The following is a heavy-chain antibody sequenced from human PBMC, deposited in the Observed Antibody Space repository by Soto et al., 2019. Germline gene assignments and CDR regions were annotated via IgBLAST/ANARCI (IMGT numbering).Heavy chain of an antibody. D-gene: IGHD6-19*01. V-gene: IGHV3-23*01. CDR1: VFTFSDCA. Sequence: PGGSLRLSCGGSVFTFSDCAMSWVRQAPGKGLEWVSGISGTGRSTFYADSVKDRFTISRDNSKNTVYLQMTSLRAEDTAVYYCAKGNTSGWYFFDYWGQGTLVTVSS. J-gene: IGHJ4*02. CDR3: AKGNTSGWYFFDY. CDR2: ISGTGRST.